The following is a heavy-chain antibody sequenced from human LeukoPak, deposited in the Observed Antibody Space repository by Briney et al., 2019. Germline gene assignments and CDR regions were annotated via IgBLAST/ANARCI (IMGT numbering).Heavy chain of an antibody. V-gene: IGHV4-30-2*01. J-gene: IGHJ4*02. CDR2: IYHSGST. Sequence: SETLSLTCAVSGGSISSGGYSWSWLRQPPGKGLEWIGYIYHSGSTYYNPSLKSRVTISVDRSKNQFSLKLSSVTAADTAVYYCASSGSFLYTFDYWGQGTLVTVSS. CDR3: ASSGSFLYTFDY. CDR1: GGSISSGGYS. D-gene: IGHD1-26*01.